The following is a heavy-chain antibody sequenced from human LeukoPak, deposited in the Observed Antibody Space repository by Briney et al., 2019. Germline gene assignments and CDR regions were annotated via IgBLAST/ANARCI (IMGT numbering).Heavy chain of an antibody. CDR3: ARGGYSGGKYNWFDP. J-gene: IGHJ5*02. D-gene: IGHD2-15*01. CDR1: GFTFSSYW. Sequence: GGSLRLSCAASGFTFSSYWMSWVRQAPGKGLEWVANIKQDGSEKHYVDSVKGRFTISRDNAKNSLYLQMNSLRAEDTAVYYCARGGYSGGKYNWFDPWGQGTLVTVSS. CDR2: IKQDGSEK. V-gene: IGHV3-7*01.